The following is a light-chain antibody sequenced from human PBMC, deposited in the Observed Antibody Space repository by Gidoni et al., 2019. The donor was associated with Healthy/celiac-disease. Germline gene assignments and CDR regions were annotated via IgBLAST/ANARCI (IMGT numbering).Light chain of an antibody. CDR3: QQRSNWLRT. CDR2: DAS. J-gene: IGKJ1*01. V-gene: IGKV3-11*01. CDR1: QSVSSY. Sequence: EIVLTQSPATLSLSPGERAPLSCRASQSVSSYLAWYQQKPGQAPRLLIYDASNRATGIPARFSGSGSGTDFTLTISSLEPEDFAVYYCQQRSNWLRTFGQGTKVEIK.